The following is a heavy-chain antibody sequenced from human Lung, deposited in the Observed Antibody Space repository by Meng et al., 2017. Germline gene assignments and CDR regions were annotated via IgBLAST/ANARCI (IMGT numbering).Heavy chain of an antibody. CDR3: ARGVDITVTKYHFDY. Sequence: EVQLGESGGGLVKPGGALRRAGAASGFTFSTYSMNWVRQAPGKGLEWVSSINSGSNYIYYAHSVKGRFTISRDSAKNSVYLQMNSLRAEDTAVYYCARGVDITVTKYHFDYWGQGILVTVSS. CDR1: GFTFSTYS. D-gene: IGHD4-17*01. J-gene: IGHJ4*02. V-gene: IGHV3-21*01. CDR2: INSGSNYI.